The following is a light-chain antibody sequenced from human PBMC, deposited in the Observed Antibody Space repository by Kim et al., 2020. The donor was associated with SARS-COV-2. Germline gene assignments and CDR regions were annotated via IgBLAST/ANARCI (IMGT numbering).Light chain of an antibody. CDR1: QGISSH. CDR2: AAS. CDR3: QQLNSFPLT. J-gene: IGKJ4*01. V-gene: IGKV1-9*01. Sequence: IHLTQSPSSLSASVGDRVTITRRASQGISSHLAWYQQKPGKAPQVLIYAASTLQSGVPSRFSGSGSGTDFTLTISSLQPEDFATYHCQQLNSFPLTFGGGTKVDIK.